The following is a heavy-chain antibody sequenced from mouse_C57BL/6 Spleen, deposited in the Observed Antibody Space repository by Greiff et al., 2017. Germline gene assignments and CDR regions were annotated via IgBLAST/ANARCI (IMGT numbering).Heavy chain of an antibody. CDR2: IYPGDGDT. V-gene: IGHV1-80*01. Sequence: QVQLQQSGAELVKPGASVKISCKASGYAFSSYWMNWVKQRPGKGLEWIGQIYPGDGDTNYNGKFKGKATLTADKSSSTAYMQLSSLTSEDSAVYFCARRTVVPIFDYWGQGTTLTVSS. CDR3: ARRTVVPIFDY. D-gene: IGHD1-1*01. J-gene: IGHJ2*01. CDR1: GYAFSSYW.